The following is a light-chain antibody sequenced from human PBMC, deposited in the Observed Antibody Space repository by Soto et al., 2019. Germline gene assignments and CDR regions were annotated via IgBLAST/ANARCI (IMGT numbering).Light chain of an antibody. J-gene: IGKJ4*01. CDR3: QQYDSSPLT. Sequence: PGERATLSCRASQSVRSNYLAWYQQKPGQAPRLLIYGASSRATGIPDRFGGSGSGTDFTLTISRLEPEDFAVYYCQQYDSSPLTFGGGTKVEIK. V-gene: IGKV3-20*01. CDR1: QSVRSNY. CDR2: GAS.